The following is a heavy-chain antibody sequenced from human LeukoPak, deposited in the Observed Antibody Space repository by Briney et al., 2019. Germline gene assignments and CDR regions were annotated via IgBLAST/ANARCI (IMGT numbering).Heavy chain of an antibody. CDR3: ASGFGGRYYYYYMDV. D-gene: IGHD3-16*01. Sequence: ASVKISCKASGYTFTDYYMHWVQQAPGKGLEWMGRVDPEDGETIYAEKFQGRVTITADTSTDTAYMELSSLRSEDTAVYYCASGFGGRYYYYYMDVWGKGTTVTVSS. V-gene: IGHV1-69-2*01. J-gene: IGHJ6*03. CDR2: VDPEDGET. CDR1: GYTFTDYY.